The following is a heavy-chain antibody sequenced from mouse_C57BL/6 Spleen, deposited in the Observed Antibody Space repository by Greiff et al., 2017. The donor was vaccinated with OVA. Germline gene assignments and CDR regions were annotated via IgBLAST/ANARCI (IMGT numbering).Heavy chain of an antibody. CDR2: INYDGSST. D-gene: IGHD1-1*01. Sequence: EVHLVESEGGLVQPGSSMKLSCTASGFTFSDYYMAWVRQVPEKGLEWVANINYDGSSTYYLDSLKSRFIISRDNAKNILYLQMRSLKSEDTATYYCARGGYGSSSPWFAYWGQGTLVTVSA. V-gene: IGHV5-16*01. CDR1: GFTFSDYY. J-gene: IGHJ3*01. CDR3: ARGGYGSSSPWFAY.